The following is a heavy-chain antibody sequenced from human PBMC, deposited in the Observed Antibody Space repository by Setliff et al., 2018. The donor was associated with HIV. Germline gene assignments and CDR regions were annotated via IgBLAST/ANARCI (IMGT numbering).Heavy chain of an antibody. D-gene: IGHD6-6*01. CDR3: ASEAWTSYRSSSGYYYYYMDV. J-gene: IGHJ6*03. V-gene: IGHV4-61*01. Sequence: SETLSLTCTASGDSVSSASYYWSWIRQPPGKGLEWIGYIYYSGTTKYNPSLKSRVTISVDTSKNQFSLKLSSVTAADTDVYYCASEAWTSYRSSSGYYYYYMDVWGKGTTVTVSS. CDR2: IYYSGTT. CDR1: GDSVSSASYY.